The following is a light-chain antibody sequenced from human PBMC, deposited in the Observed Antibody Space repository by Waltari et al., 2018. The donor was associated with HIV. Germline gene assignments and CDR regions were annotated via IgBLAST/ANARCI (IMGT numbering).Light chain of an antibody. CDR1: DSDIGASDY. V-gene: IGLV2-14*01. J-gene: IGLJ2*01. Sequence: QSALTQPASVSGSPGQALTITCTGSDSDIGASDYVSWYQKYPDRAPRLLIYEVKERPSGVSSRFSGSKSANTASLTISGLQLEDEAEFYCASFSRGLTLVVFGGGTHVTVL. CDR2: EVK. CDR3: ASFSRGLTLVV.